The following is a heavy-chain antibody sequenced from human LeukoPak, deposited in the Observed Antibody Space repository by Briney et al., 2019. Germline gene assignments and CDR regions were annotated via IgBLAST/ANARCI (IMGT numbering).Heavy chain of an antibody. CDR1: GGTFSSYA. CDR2: IIPILGIA. CDR3: VSVVVAATGYYFDY. V-gene: IGHV1-69*04. Sequence: SVKVSCKASGGTFSSYAISWVRQAPGQGLEWMGRIIPILGIANYAQKFQGRVTITADKSTSTAYMELSSLRSEDTAVYYCVSVVVAATGYYFDYWGQGTLVTSPQ. D-gene: IGHD2-15*01. J-gene: IGHJ4*02.